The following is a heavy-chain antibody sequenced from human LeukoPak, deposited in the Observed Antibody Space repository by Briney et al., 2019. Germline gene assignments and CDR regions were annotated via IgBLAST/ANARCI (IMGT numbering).Heavy chain of an antibody. CDR2: ISAYNGKT. Sequence: GASVKVSCKASGYTFTNYAISWMRQAPGQGLESMGWISAYNGKTNYAQNLQGRVTMTTDTSTSTAYMELRSLRSDDTAVYYCARGAAGAEASNFGMDVWGQGTTVTVSS. CDR1: GYTFTNYA. CDR3: ARGAAGAEASNFGMDV. J-gene: IGHJ6*02. V-gene: IGHV1-18*04. D-gene: IGHD1-14*01.